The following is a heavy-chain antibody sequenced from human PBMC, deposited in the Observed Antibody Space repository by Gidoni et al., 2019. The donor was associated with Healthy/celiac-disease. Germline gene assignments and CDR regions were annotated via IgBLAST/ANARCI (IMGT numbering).Heavy chain of an antibody. V-gene: IGHV4-59*01. D-gene: IGHD3-22*01. CDR3: ARLTYDSSALFDP. Sequence: QVQLQESGPGLVKPSETLSLTCTVSGGSISSYYWSWIRQPPGKGLEWIGYIYYSGSTNYNPSLKSRVTISVDTSKNQFSLKLSSVTAADTAVYYCARLTYDSSALFDPWGQGTLVTVSS. J-gene: IGHJ5*02. CDR1: GGSISSYY. CDR2: IYYSGST.